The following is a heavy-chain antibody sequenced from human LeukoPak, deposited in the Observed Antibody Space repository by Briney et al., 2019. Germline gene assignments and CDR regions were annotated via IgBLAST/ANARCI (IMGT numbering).Heavy chain of an antibody. D-gene: IGHD3-9*01. Sequence: SETLSLTCSVSGYSISSAYYWGWIRQPPGKGLEWIGTMYHSGSTNYNPSLKSRVTISADTSKNQFSLNLSSVTAADTAVYFCARGGDYDVLTGYHYYFDYWGQGTLVTVSS. CDR1: GYSISSAYY. V-gene: IGHV4-38-2*02. CDR3: ARGGDYDVLTGYHYYFDY. J-gene: IGHJ4*02. CDR2: MYHSGST.